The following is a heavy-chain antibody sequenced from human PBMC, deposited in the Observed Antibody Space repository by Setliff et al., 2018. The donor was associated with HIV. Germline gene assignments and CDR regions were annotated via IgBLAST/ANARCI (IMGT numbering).Heavy chain of an antibody. CDR3: ARDEVRFRPPVPTAGGYLQH. Sequence: PGGSLRLSCAASGFTLTSYSMTWVRQAPGKGLEWVSYISSSSSTIYYADSVKGRFTIPRDNSKNTLFLQMNTLRAEDTAVYFCARDEVRFRPPVPTAGGYLQHWGQGTLVTVSS. J-gene: IGHJ1*01. V-gene: IGHV3-48*01. CDR2: ISSSSSTI. D-gene: IGHD3-3*01. CDR1: GFTLTSYS.